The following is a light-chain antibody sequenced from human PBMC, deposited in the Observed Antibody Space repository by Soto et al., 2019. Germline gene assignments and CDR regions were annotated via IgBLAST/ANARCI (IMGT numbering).Light chain of an antibody. CDR1: QSLVHSDGNTY. CDR2: EVS. J-gene: IGKJ2*01. V-gene: IGKV2-30*02. Sequence: DVVMTQSPLSLSVTLGQPASISCRSSQSLVHSDGNTYLHWFQQRPGQSPRRLIYEVSNRDSGVPDRFSGSGSGTDFTLKISRVGAEDVGVYYCMQGKHSKTFGQGTKVDIK. CDR3: MQGKHSKT.